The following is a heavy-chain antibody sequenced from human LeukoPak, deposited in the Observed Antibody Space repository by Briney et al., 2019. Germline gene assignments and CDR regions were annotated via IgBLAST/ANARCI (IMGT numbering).Heavy chain of an antibody. CDR1: GGSISSYY. J-gene: IGHJ4*02. Sequence: PSETLSLTCTVSGGSISSYYWSWIRQPPGKGLEWIGYIYYSGSTSYNPSLKSRVTISVDTSKNQFSLKLSSVTAADTAVYYCARPLTGTTLNFDYWGQGTLVTVSS. CDR3: ARPLTGTTLNFDY. V-gene: IGHV4-59*01. CDR2: IYYSGST. D-gene: IGHD1-7*01.